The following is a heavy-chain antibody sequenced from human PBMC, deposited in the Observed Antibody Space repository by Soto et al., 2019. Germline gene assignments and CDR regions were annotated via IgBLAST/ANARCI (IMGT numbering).Heavy chain of an antibody. D-gene: IGHD1-20*01. CDR3: AKAKNDYNWDNRPPFDY. J-gene: IGHJ4*02. V-gene: IGHV3-74*01. Sequence: GGSLRLSCEASGFTFSDYWMHWVRQVPGKELMWVSRIDTDGSITNYADYVQGRFTISRDNAKNTLYLQMNSLRADDTAIYYCAKAKNDYNWDNRPPFDYWGQGTLVTVSS. CDR2: IDTDGSIT. CDR1: GFTFSDYW.